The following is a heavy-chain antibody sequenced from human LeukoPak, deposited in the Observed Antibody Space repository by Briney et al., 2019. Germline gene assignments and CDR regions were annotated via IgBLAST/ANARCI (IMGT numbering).Heavy chain of an antibody. CDR1: GYSFTGYH. J-gene: IGHJ4*02. V-gene: IGHV1-2*02. CDR3: ARPNYYDSSGFYR. Sequence: ASVKVSCKASGYSFTGYHMHWVRQAPGQGLEWMGWINPNSGDTSYAQKFQGRVTMTRDTSISTAYMELTRLGSDDTAVYYCARPNYYDSSGFYRWGQGTLVTVSS. CDR2: INPNSGDT. D-gene: IGHD3-22*01.